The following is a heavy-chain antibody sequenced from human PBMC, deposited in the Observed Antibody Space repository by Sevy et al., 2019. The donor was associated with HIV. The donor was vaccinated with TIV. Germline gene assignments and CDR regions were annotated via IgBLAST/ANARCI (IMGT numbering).Heavy chain of an antibody. Sequence: SETLSLTCSVSGGSVSNPNYYWGRIRQPPGKGLEWIVSIYYSGATSYNPSLETRVTTSVDTSNHRFSLILTSVTAADTAVYYCARSQHFSGDYADYAFDVWGQGTMVTVS. CDR3: ARSQHFSGDYADYAFDV. V-gene: IGHV4-39*01. CDR1: GGSVSNPNYY. D-gene: IGHD4-17*01. J-gene: IGHJ3*01. CDR2: IYYSGAT.